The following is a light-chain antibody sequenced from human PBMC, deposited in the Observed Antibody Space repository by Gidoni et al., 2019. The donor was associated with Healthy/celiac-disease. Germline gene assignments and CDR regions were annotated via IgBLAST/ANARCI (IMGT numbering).Light chain of an antibody. J-gene: IGKJ1*01. Sequence: DIQMTQSPSTLSASVGDRVTITCRASQSISSWLAWYQQKPGKAPKLLIYAASSLESGVPSRFSGSGSGTEFTLTISRLQPDDFETYYCQQYNSYWTFXQXTKVEIK. V-gene: IGKV1-5*01. CDR1: QSISSW. CDR3: QQYNSYWT. CDR2: AAS.